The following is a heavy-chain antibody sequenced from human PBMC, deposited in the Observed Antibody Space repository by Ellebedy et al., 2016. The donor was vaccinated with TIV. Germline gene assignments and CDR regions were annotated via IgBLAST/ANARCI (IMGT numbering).Heavy chain of an antibody. CDR3: AAMETLEDY. CDR1: GGSISSSSYY. Sequence: MPSETLSLTCTVSGGSISSSSYYWGWIRQPPGKGLEWIGSIYYSGSTYYNPSLQSRVTISVDTSKNQFSLKLSSVTAADTAVYYCAAMETLEDYWGQGTLVTVSS. J-gene: IGHJ4*02. D-gene: IGHD1-1*01. CDR2: IYYSGST. V-gene: IGHV4-39*01.